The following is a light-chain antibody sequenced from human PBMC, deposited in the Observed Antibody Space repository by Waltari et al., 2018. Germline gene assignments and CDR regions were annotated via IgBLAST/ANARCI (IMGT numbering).Light chain of an antibody. CDR1: HIGTYR. CDR3: HVWHPHVDPGV. V-gene: IGLV3-21*04. J-gene: IGLJ1*01. CDR2: YDR. Sequence: SYVVTQPPSVSVAPGETATIPCGGEHIGTYRVHWYQQKAGQAPVLVIFYDRDRPSGIPDRFSGSNSGNTATLTISRVEAGDEARYYCHVWHPHVDPGVFGTGTEVTVL.